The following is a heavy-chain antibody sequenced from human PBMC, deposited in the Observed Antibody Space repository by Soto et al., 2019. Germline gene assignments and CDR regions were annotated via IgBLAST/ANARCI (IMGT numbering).Heavy chain of an antibody. V-gene: IGHV3-33*01. CDR2: IWYDGSNI. D-gene: IGHD6-19*01. J-gene: IGHJ4*02. Sequence: GWSLRLSCAASGFTFSRYGMHLVRQAPGRGLEWVAVIWYDGSNIYYADSVKGRFTISRDNSKDTLDLQMNSLRAEDTAVYYCARDREQWLVGYYFDYWGKGTLVTVSS. CDR1: GFTFSRYG. CDR3: ARDREQWLVGYYFDY.